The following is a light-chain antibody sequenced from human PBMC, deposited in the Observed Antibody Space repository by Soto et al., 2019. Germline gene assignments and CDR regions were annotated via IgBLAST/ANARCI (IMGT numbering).Light chain of an antibody. CDR1: SSDVGAYDF. J-gene: IGLJ1*01. Sequence: QSALTQPASVSGSPGQSITISCTGTSSDVGAYDFVSWYQQHPDKAPKLMIYEVSNRPSGVSNRFSGSKSVNTATLTISGLQAKNEADNYCTSNPAASPRAFGPGTKVTV. CDR2: EVS. CDR3: TSNPAASPRA. V-gene: IGLV2-14*03.